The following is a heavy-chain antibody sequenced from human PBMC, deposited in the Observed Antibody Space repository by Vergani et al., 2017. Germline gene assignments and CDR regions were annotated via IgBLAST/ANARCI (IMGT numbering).Heavy chain of an antibody. J-gene: IGHJ2*01. D-gene: IGHD3-22*01. Sequence: QVQLVESVGGVVQPGRSLRLSCAASGFTFISYGMHWVRQAPGKGLEWVAVISYDGSNKYYADSVQGRFTISRDNSKKTLYLQMNSLRAEDTAVYYCAKEARGYYDSSGYWYFDLWGRGTLVTVSS. CDR1: GFTFISYG. CDR3: AKEARGYYDSSGYWYFDL. V-gene: IGHV3-30*18. CDR2: ISYDGSNK.